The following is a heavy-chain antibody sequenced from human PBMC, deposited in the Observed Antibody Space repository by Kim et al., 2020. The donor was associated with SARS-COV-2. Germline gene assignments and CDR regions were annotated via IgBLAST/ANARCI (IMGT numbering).Heavy chain of an antibody. Sequence: STTYNPSLKSRVTISVDTSKNQFSLKLSSVTAADTAVYYCARGVAAAGTDWGQGTLVTVSS. CDR2: ST. D-gene: IGHD6-13*01. V-gene: IGHV4-34*01. CDR3: ARGVAAAGTD. J-gene: IGHJ4*02.